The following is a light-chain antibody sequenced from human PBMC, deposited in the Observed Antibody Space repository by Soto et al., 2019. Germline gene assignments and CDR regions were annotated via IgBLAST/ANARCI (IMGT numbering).Light chain of an antibody. CDR1: SSDVGGYNY. CDR2: DVS. CDR3: QSYDSSLSGSI. V-gene: IGLV2-11*01. Sequence: QSALTQPRSVSGSPGQSVTISCTGTSSDVGGYNYVSWYQQHPGKAPKLMIYDVSKRPSGVPDRFSGSKSGTSASLAITGLQAEDEADYYCQSYDSSLSGSIFGGGTKVTVL. J-gene: IGLJ2*01.